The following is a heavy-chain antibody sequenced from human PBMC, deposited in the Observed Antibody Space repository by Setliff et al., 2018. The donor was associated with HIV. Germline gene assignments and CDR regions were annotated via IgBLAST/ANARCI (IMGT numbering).Heavy chain of an antibody. CDR1: GFTFSSYT. CDR2: IYYDGSTE. Sequence: PGGSLRLSCAVSGFTFSSYTMDWVRQAPGKGLEWVALIYYDGSTEYYADSVKGRFTISRDNSKNTLYLQMSSLRVEDTAVYHCARVKPHLRRSGSYWIVDYWGQGTLVTVSS. J-gene: IGHJ4*02. D-gene: IGHD1-26*01. CDR3: ARVKPHLRRSGSYWIVDY. V-gene: IGHV3-33*01.